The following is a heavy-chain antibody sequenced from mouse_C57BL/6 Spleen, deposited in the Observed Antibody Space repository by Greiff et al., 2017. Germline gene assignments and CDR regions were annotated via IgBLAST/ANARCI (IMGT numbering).Heavy chain of an antibody. CDR3: ARHLDSSGYYYFDY. Sequence: EVMLVESGGDLVKPGGSLKLSCAASGFTFSSYGMSWVRQTPDKRLEWVATISSGGSYTYYPDSVKGRFTISRDNAKNTLYLQMSSLKSEDTAMYYCARHLDSSGYYYFDYWGQGTTLTVSS. CDR1: GFTFSSYG. D-gene: IGHD3-2*02. CDR2: ISSGGSYT. J-gene: IGHJ2*01. V-gene: IGHV5-6*02.